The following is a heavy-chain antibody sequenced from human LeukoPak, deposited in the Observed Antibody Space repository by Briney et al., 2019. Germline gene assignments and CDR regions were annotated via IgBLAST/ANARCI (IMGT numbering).Heavy chain of an antibody. Sequence: PGGSLRLSCAASGFTFSSYAMSWVRQAPGKGLEWVSAISGSGGSTHYADSVKGRFTISRDNSKNKLYLQMNSLRADDQAVYYCAKGRAKATVTTGDHWGQGTLATVSS. CDR2: ISGSGGST. CDR3: AKGRAKATVTTGDH. CDR1: GFTFSSYA. J-gene: IGHJ4*02. D-gene: IGHD4-17*01. V-gene: IGHV3-23*01.